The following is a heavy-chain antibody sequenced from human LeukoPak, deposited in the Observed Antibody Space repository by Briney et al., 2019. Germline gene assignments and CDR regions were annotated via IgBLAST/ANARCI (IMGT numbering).Heavy chain of an antibody. D-gene: IGHD6-19*01. CDR2: INTNTGNP. CDR3: ARGEHSSGWYLDYFDY. CDR1: GYTFTSYA. V-gene: IGHV7-4-1*02. Sequence: GASVKVSCKASGYTFTSYAMNWVRQAPGQGLEWMGWINTNTGNPTYAQGFTGRFVFSLDTSVSTAYLQISSLKAEDTAVYYCARGEHSSGWYLDYFDYWGQGTLVTVSS. J-gene: IGHJ4*02.